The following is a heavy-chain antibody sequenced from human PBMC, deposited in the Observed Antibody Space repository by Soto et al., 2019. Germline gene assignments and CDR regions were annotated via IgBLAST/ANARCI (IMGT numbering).Heavy chain of an antibody. D-gene: IGHD2-2*01. CDR1: GYTLTELS. J-gene: IGHJ4*02. V-gene: IGHV1-24*01. Sequence: GASVKVSCKVSGYTLTELSLYWVRHAPGKGLEWMGGFDPEDGETIYAQKFQGRVTMTEDTSTDTAYMELSSLRSEDTAVYYCAPSMVEVPAATGYYFAYRGQGSLVPVSS. CDR2: FDPEDGET. CDR3: APSMVEVPAATGYYFAY.